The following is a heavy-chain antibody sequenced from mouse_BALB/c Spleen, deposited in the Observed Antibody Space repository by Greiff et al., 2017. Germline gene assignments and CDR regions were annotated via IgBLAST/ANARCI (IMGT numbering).Heavy chain of an antibody. CDR2: ISDGGSYT. D-gene: IGHD1-1*01. V-gene: IGHV5-4*02. CDR1: GFTFSDYY. CDR3: ARSSIYYCMDY. Sequence: DVMLVESGGGLVKPGGSLKLSCAASGFTFSDYYMYWVRQTPEKRLEWVATISDGGSYTYYPDSVKGRFTISRDNAKNNLYLQMSSLKSEDTAMYYCARSSIYYCMDYWGQGTSVTVSS. J-gene: IGHJ4*01.